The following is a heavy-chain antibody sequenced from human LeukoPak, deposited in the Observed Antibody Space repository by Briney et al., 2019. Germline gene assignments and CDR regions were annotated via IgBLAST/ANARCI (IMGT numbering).Heavy chain of an antibody. CDR1: GFTFDDYG. V-gene: IGHV3-20*04. CDR3: ARGVVIDI. Sequence: GGSLRLSCAASGFTFDDYGMSWVRQAPRRGLEGVSAINWNGGSTAYADSVKGRFTISRDNAKNSLYLQMNSLRAEDTAVYYCARGVVIDIWGQGTMVTVSS. D-gene: IGHD3-22*01. J-gene: IGHJ3*02. CDR2: INWNGGST.